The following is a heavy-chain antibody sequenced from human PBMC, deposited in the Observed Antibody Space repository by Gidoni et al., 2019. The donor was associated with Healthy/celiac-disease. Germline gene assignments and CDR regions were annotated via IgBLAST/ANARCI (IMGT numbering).Heavy chain of an antibody. J-gene: IGHJ6*02. CDR1: GFPFSSYW. V-gene: IGHV3-7*03. CDR2: IKQDGSEK. Sequence: EVQLVESGGGLVQPGGSLRLSCAASGFPFSSYWMSWVRQAPGKGLEWVANIKQDGSEKYYVDSVKGRFTISRDNAKNSLYLQMNSLRAEDTAVYYCARDKLYYYYGMDVWGQGTTVTVSS. CDR3: ARDKLYYYYGMDV.